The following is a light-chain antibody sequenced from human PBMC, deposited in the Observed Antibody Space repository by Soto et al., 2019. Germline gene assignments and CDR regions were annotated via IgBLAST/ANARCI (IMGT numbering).Light chain of an antibody. Sequence: DIQMTQSPSSLSASVGDRVTITCRASQSISRYLNWYQQKPGKAPNLLIYVASSLQSEVPSRFSGSGSGTDFTLTITSLQPEDFATYFCQQSYTTVRSFGGGTKVDIK. CDR3: QQSYTTVRS. CDR2: VAS. CDR1: QSISRY. V-gene: IGKV1-39*01. J-gene: IGKJ4*01.